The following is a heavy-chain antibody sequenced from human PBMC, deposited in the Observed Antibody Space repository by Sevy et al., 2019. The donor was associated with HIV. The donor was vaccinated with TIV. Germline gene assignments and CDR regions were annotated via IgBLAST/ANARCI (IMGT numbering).Heavy chain of an antibody. J-gene: IGHJ4*02. CDR2: IKQDGSEK. Sequence: GGSLRLSCAASGFTFSSYWMSWVRQAPGKGLEWVANIKQDGSEKYYVDSVKGRFTISRDNAKNSLYLQMNSLRAEDTAVYDWSRVPSSWYGDYFDYWGQGTLVTVSS. V-gene: IGHV3-7*01. CDR1: GFTFSSYW. D-gene: IGHD6-13*01. CDR3: SRVPSSWYGDYFDY.